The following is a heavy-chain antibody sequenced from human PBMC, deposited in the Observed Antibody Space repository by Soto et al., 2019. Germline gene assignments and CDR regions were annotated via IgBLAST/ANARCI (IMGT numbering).Heavy chain of an antibody. CDR2: ISYSGNP. J-gene: IGHJ5*02. CDR3: ARGSDWFDP. CDR1: GGSISSGGYY. Sequence: SETLSLTCTVSGGSISSGGYYWSWIRQHPGKGLEWIGYISYSGNPQYNPSLKSRVTISVDTSKNQFFLKLSSVTAADTAVYYCARGSDWFDPWGQGTLVTVSS. V-gene: IGHV4-31*03.